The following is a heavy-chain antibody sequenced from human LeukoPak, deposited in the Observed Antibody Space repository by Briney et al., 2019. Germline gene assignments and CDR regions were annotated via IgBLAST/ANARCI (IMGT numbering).Heavy chain of an antibody. CDR3: AREASHYYDSSGYY. V-gene: IGHV4-61*02. CDR2: IYTSGST. D-gene: IGHD3-22*01. CDR1: GGSISSGSYY. Sequence: PSETLSLTCTVSGGSISSGSYYWSWIRQPAGKGLERIGRIYTSGSTNYTPSLKSRVTISVDTSKNQFSLKLTSVTAADTAVYYCAREASHYYDSSGYYWGQGTLVTVSS. J-gene: IGHJ4*02.